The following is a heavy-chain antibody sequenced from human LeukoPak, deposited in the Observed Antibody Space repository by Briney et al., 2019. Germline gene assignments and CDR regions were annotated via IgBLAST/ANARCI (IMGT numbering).Heavy chain of an antibody. CDR2: ISDGGSNT. Sequence: PGDSLRLSCAVSEFTVDGNHMSWVRQAPGKGLEWVAIISDGGSNTYYGDSVRGRFTVSRDNSKNTLYLQMTSLRVDDTAVYYCAREVNYYYYMDVWGKGTAVTVS. V-gene: IGHV3-30*01. D-gene: IGHD4-11*01. CDR1: EFTVDGNH. CDR3: AREVNYYYYMDV. J-gene: IGHJ6*03.